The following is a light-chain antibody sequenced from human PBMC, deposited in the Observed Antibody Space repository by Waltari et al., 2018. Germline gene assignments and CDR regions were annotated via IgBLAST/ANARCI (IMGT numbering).Light chain of an antibody. V-gene: IGLV2-14*01. Sequence: QSALTQPASVSGSPGQSITISCTGTSSDVGGYNYVSWYQQHPGKVPKLIIYEVSNRPSGVSNRFSGSKSGNTASLTISGLQAEDEGDYYCSSYTSTSTPVLFGGGTKLTVL. CDR3: SSYTSTSTPVL. J-gene: IGLJ2*01. CDR1: SSDVGGYNY. CDR2: EVS.